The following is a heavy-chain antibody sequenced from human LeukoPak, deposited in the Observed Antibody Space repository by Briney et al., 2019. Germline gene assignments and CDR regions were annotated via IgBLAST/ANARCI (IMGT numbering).Heavy chain of an antibody. CDR1: GFTFSDYY. CDR3: ARGSSSSWSTRDYFDY. V-gene: IGHV3-11*01. CDR2: ISSSGSTI. Sequence: PGGSLRLSCAASGFTFSDYYMSWIRQAPGKGLEWVSYISSSGSTIYYADSVKGRFTISGDNAKNSLYLQMNSLRAEDTAVYYCARGSSSSWSTRDYFDYWGQGTLVTVSS. J-gene: IGHJ4*02. D-gene: IGHD6-13*01.